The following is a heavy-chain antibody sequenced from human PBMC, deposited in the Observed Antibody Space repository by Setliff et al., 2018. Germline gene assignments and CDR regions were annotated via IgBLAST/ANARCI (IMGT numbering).Heavy chain of an antibody. CDR3: ARDNTIVGATDY. Sequence: PSETLSLTCAVYGGSFNVYFWSWIRQPAGEGLEWIGRLHTSGTTVYNPSLKGRVTISADTSTNHFSLKLTSVTAADTAVYYCARDNTIVGATDYWGQGALVTVSS. D-gene: IGHD1-26*01. J-gene: IGHJ4*02. CDR1: GGSFNVYF. V-gene: IGHV4-59*10. CDR2: LHTSGTT.